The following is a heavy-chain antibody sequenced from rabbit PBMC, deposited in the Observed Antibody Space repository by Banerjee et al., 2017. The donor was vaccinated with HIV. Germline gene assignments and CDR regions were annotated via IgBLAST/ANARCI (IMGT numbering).Heavy chain of an antibody. V-gene: IGHV1S45*01. Sequence: QEQLVESGGGLVQPEGSLTLTCTASGFSFSSSYWICWVRQAPGKGLEWIGCINTGSGSIYYASWAKGRFTISKTSSTTVTLQMTSLTAADTATYFCARGSIYYTYGYVGYAHANLNLWGPGTLVTVS. CDR3: ARGSIYYTYGYVGYAHANLNL. CDR2: INTGSGSI. D-gene: IGHD6-1*01. J-gene: IGHJ4*01. CDR1: GFSFSSSYW.